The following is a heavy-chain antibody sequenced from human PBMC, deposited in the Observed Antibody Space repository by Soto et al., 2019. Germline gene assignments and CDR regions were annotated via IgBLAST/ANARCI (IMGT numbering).Heavy chain of an antibody. Sequence: GGSLRLSCAASGFTFSSYWMSWVRQAPGKGLEWVANIKQDGSEKYYVDSVKGRFTISRDNAKNSLYLQMNSLRAEDTAVYYCARGGQQLRYYYYYYYMDVWGKGTTVTVSS. CDR2: IKQDGSEK. J-gene: IGHJ6*03. D-gene: IGHD6-13*01. CDR1: GFTFSSYW. CDR3: ARGGQQLRYYYYYYYMDV. V-gene: IGHV3-7*04.